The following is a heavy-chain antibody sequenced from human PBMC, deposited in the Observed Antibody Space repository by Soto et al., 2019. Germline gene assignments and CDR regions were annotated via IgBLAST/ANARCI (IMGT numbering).Heavy chain of an antibody. J-gene: IGHJ4*02. CDR2: ISVYNGYA. CDR3: AKNITSWYDY. CDR1: GYTFNNYG. D-gene: IGHD6-13*01. V-gene: IGHV1-18*01. Sequence: QVQLVQSGAELKKPGASVKVSCKASGYTFNNYGIGWVRQAPGQGLEWMGWISVYNGYANYAQRYQGRIIMTADTSTRTAYMELRSLRSDDTASYYCAKNITSWYDYWGQGSLVTVTS.